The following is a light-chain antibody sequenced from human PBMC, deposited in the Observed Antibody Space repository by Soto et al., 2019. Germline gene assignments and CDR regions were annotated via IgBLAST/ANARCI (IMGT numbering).Light chain of an antibody. CDR1: QRLSSSY. CDR3: QPYGSSPRT. V-gene: IGKV3-20*01. Sequence: EIVLTQSPGTLSLSPGERATFSCRASQRLSSSYLAWDQQKPGQSPRLLIYGASSRATGIPDRFSGSVSGTDFTLTISRLEPEDFAVYYCQPYGSSPRTFGQGTKVEIK. J-gene: IGKJ1*01. CDR2: GAS.